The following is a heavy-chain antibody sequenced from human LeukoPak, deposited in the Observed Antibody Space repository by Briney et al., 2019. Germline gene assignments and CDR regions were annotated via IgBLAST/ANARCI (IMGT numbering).Heavy chain of an antibody. D-gene: IGHD3-16*01. CDR2: IYSGGNT. CDR3: ARHGGVRPFDY. Sequence: GGSLRLSCAASGFSVSTNYMGWVRQAPGKGLEWVSVIYSGGNTYYADSVRGRFTISRDNSKNTLYLQVNSLRAEDTAVYYCARHGGVRPFDYWGQGTLVTVSS. J-gene: IGHJ4*02. V-gene: IGHV3-53*01. CDR1: GFSVSTNY.